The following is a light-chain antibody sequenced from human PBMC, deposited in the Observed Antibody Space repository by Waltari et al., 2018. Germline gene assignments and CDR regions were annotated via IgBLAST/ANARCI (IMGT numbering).Light chain of an antibody. CDR3: QVWDSTTFHAV. CDR1: SIGKKS. V-gene: IGLV3-21*02. Sequence: YVLTQPPSVSVAPGQTATTTCGGKSIGKKSVHWYQQKPGQAPVLVLYDDSARPSGVPERFSGSNSGNTATLTITRVEAGDEADYYCQVWDSTTFHAVFGGGTKLTVL. J-gene: IGLJ2*01. CDR2: DDS.